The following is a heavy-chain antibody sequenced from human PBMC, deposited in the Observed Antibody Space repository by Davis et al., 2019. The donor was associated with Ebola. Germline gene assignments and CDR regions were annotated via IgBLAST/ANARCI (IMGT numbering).Heavy chain of an antibody. V-gene: IGHV5-51*01. Sequence: GESLKISCKGSGYSFTSYWIGWVRQMPGKGLEWMGIIYPGDSDTRYSPSFQGQVTISADKSISTAYLQWSSLKASDTAMYYCARRRDGYNYGASVWFDPWGQGTLVTVSS. J-gene: IGHJ5*02. CDR3: ARRRDGYNYGASVWFDP. CDR1: GYSFTSYW. D-gene: IGHD5-24*01. CDR2: IYPGDSDT.